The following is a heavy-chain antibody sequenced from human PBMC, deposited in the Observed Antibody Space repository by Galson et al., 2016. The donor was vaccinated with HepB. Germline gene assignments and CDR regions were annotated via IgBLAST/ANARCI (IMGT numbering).Heavy chain of an antibody. CDR2: ITTYNGNT. D-gene: IGHD2/OR15-2a*01. CDR3: ARQTQYYYANSEYHPREGMDV. Sequence: SVKVSCKASGYSFKKYGISWVRQAPGQGLEWMGWITTYNGNTNYEQKFQGGVTMTTNTSTSTTYMQLTSLRSDDTAVYYCARQTQYYYANSEYHPREGMDVWGQGTTVTVSS. CDR1: GYSFKKYG. J-gene: IGHJ6*02. V-gene: IGHV1-18*01.